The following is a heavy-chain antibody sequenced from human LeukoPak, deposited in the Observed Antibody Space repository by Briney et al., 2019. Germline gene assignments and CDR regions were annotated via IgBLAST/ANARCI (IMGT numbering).Heavy chain of an antibody. CDR1: GFXFSTHW. D-gene: IGHD3-16*02. J-gene: IGHJ4*02. CDR3: ARGLIGPDY. CDR2: INNDGSDA. V-gene: IGHV3-74*01. Sequence: PGGSLRLSCAATGFXFSTHWMHWVRQAPGQGLVWVSRINNDGSDATYADSVTGRFTTSRDNAKNMMYLQMNSLRAEDTAVYYCARGLIGPDYWGQGTLVTVSS.